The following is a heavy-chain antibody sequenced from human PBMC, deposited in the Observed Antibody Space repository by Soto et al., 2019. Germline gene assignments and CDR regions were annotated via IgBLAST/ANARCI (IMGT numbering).Heavy chain of an antibody. D-gene: IGHD5-12*01. J-gene: IGHJ3*02. CDR3: ARDPGYSGYDSRAFDI. CDR2: INPNSGGT. CDR1: GYTFTGYY. Sequence: ASVKVSCKASGYTFTGYYMHWVRQAPGQGLEWMGWINPNSGGTNYAQKFQGWVTMTRDTSISTAYMELSRLRSDDTAVYYCARDPGYSGYDSRAFDIWGQGTMVPVSS. V-gene: IGHV1-2*04.